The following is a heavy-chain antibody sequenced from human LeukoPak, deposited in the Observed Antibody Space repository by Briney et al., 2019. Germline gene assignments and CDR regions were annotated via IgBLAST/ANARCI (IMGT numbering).Heavy chain of an antibody. Sequence: SETLSLTCTVSGDSITSYFWSWIRQPPGKGLEWVGYIFYSGITNYNPSLKSRVTISVDTSKNQFSLKLSSVTAADTAVYYCARLEQWLDFDYWGQGTLVTVSS. CDR3: ARLEQWLDFDY. J-gene: IGHJ4*02. D-gene: IGHD6-19*01. V-gene: IGHV4-59*01. CDR2: IFYSGIT. CDR1: GDSITSYF.